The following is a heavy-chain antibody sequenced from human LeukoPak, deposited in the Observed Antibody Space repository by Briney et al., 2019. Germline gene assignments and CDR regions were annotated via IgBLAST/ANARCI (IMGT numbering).Heavy chain of an antibody. V-gene: IGHV3-48*03. J-gene: IGHJ3*02. CDR1: GFTFSSYE. CDR2: ITSSGSAI. CDR3: AREHQSPLVVITTYAFDI. Sequence: GGSLRLSCAASGFTFSSYEMNWVRQAPGKGLEWVSYITSSGSAIYYADSVKGRFTISRDNAKNSLYLQMSSLRSEDTAVYYCAREHQSPLVVITTYAFDIWGQGTMVTVSS. D-gene: IGHD3-22*01.